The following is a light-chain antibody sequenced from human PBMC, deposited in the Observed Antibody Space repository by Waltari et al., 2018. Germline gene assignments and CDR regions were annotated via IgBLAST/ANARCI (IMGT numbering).Light chain of an antibody. CDR3: SSYTTSSAPGV. CDR1: DSDVGPFDF. V-gene: IGLV2-14*01. CDR2: EIS. J-gene: IGLJ1*01. Sequence: QSALTQPASVSGPPGQSITISCSGTDSDVGPFDFVPWYHKHPGKPPPRIIYEISNRPSEISNRFSASKSGNTASLTISGLQAEDEADYYCSSYTTSSAPGVFGTGTRVTVL.